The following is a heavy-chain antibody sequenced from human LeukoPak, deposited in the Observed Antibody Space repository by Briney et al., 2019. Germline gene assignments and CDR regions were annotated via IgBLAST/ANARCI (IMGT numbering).Heavy chain of an antibody. CDR2: TPYDGNNK. V-gene: IGHV3-30-3*01. CDR1: GFSFSSFA. D-gene: IGHD5-12*01. Sequence: GRSLRLSCAASGFSFSSFAMHWVRQAPGKGQKWVAVTPYDGNNKYYADSVKGRFTISRDNSENTLYLQMNSLRPEDTALYYCARDGNSGYDLTYYYGMDVWGQGTTVTVSS. CDR3: ARDGNSGYDLTYYYGMDV. J-gene: IGHJ6*02.